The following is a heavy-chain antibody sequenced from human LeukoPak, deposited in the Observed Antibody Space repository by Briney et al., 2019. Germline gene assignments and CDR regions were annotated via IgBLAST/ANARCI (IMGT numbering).Heavy chain of an antibody. Sequence: SETLSLTCTVSGGSVSSGSYYWSWIRQPPGKGLEWIGYIYYSGSTNYNPSLKSRVTISVDTSKNQFSLKLSSVTAADTAVYYCARAPDGYNTYYYYGMDVWGQGTTVTVSS. V-gene: IGHV4-61*01. CDR1: GGSVSSGSYY. CDR2: IYYSGST. J-gene: IGHJ6*02. CDR3: ARAPDGYNTYYYYGMDV. D-gene: IGHD5-24*01.